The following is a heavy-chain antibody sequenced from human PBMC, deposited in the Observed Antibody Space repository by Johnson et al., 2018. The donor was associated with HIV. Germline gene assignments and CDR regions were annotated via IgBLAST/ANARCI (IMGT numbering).Heavy chain of an antibody. J-gene: IGHJ3*02. CDR1: GFTVSSYA. CDR3: ARDTKVPRYNWNDGAFDI. CDR2: ISYDGSNK. V-gene: IGHV3-30*09. D-gene: IGHD1-1*01. Sequence: QVQLVESGGGLIQPGGSLRLSCAASGFTVSSYAMHWVRQAPGKGLEWVAVISYDGSNKYYADSVKGRFAISRDNSKNTLYLQMNSLRAEDTALYYCARDTKVPRYNWNDGAFDIWGHGTKVTVSS.